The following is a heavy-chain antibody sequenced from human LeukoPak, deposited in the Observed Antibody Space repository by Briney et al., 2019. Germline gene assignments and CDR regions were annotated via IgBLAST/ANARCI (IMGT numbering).Heavy chain of an antibody. CDR1: GGSIRRYY. Sequence: SDTLSLTCTVSGGSIRRYYWRWIRQPPGKGLDWIEYIYFCGSANYNPSIKSRVTISVDTSKNQFSLKLSSVTAADTAVYYCARDLGWELQGRAFDIWGQGTMVTVSS. V-gene: IGHV4-59*01. CDR3: ARDLGWELQGRAFDI. J-gene: IGHJ3*02. D-gene: IGHD1-26*01. CDR2: IYFCGSA.